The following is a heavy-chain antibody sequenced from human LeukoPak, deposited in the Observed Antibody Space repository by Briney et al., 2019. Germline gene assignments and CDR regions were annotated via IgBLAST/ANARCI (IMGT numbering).Heavy chain of an antibody. CDR2: IDTTTGNP. CDR1: GYPFSAHF. CDR3: VRGTPTPGMDY. D-gene: IGHD3-10*01. J-gene: IGHJ4*02. V-gene: IGHV7-4-1*02. Sequence: GASVKVSCKASGYPFSAHFLNWVRQAPGQGLEWMGNIDTTTGNPRYAQDFTGRFVFSLDTSVSTAYLQITKLKADDTAAYYCVRGTPTPGMDYWGQGTQVTVSS.